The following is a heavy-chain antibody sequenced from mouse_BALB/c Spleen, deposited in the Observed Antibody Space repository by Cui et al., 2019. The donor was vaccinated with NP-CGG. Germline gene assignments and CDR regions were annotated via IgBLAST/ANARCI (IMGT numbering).Heavy chain of an antibody. Sequence: QVQLKQPGAELVKTGATVKPSCKASGYTFTRYWMHWMKQRPGRGLEWIGRIDPNSGGTKYNEKFKSKATLTVDKPSGTAYMQLSSLTSEDSAVYYCARYDYYGSSYFDYWGQGTTLTVSS. D-gene: IGHD1-1*01. CDR1: GYTFTRYW. CDR2: IDPNSGGT. J-gene: IGHJ2*01. V-gene: IGHV1-72*01. CDR3: ARYDYYGSSYFDY.